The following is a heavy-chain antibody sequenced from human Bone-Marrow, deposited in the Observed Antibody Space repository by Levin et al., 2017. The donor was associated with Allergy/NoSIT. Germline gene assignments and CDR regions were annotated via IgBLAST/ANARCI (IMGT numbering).Heavy chain of an antibody. V-gene: IGHV1-46*01. CDR3: ARQYCTATSCYFYFDY. Sequence: ASVKVSCKASGYPFTGSYVHWVRQVSGQGREWMGMINPNIGSTTYAQKFQGRVAMTRDMSTSTVYMELSSLRSDDTAVYYCARQYCTATSCYFYFDYWGQGTLVTVSS. CDR2: INPNIGST. CDR1: GYPFTGSY. J-gene: IGHJ4*02. D-gene: IGHD2-2*01.